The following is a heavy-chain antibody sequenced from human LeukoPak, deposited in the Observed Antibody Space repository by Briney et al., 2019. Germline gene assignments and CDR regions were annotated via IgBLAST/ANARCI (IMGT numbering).Heavy chain of an antibody. D-gene: IGHD2-8*02. J-gene: IGHJ4*02. CDR2: ISRDGTIT. V-gene: IGHV3-74*01. CDR3: ARRYCTGATCYFDS. CDR1: GFIFGNYW. Sequence: GGSLRLSCAASGFIFGNYWMDWARQVPGEGPMWLSHISRDGTITNYAGSVKGRFTISRDNAKSILSLQMNGLRADDTGAYYCARRYCTGATCYFDSWGQGTLVTVSS.